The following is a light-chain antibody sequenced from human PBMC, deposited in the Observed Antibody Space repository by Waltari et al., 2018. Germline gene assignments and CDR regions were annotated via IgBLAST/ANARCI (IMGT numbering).Light chain of an antibody. V-gene: IGLV10-54*04. CDR1: SDNVGNQG. CDR2: RSI. J-gene: IGLJ2*01. Sequence: QAGLTQPPSVSTDLGQTVTLTCTGDSDNVGNQGAAWLQQRPGHPLKLLSHRSIKRRSGIPEGFAASGSGSIASLTITGLQPGDEADYVCSAWDSSLNIWIFGGGTKLTVL. CDR3: SAWDSSLNIWI.